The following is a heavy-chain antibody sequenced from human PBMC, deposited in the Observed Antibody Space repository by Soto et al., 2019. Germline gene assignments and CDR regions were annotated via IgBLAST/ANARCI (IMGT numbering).Heavy chain of an antibody. J-gene: IGHJ4*02. CDR3: ARHTPAISISDH. CDR2: IYYSGST. V-gene: IGHV4-39*01. D-gene: IGHD2-15*01. Sequence: SETLSLTCTVSGGSISSSNYFWGWIRQPPGKGLEWIGSIYYSGSTYYNPSLKNRVTISVDTSKNQFSLKLSSVTAADTAVYYCARHTPAISISDHWGQGTLVTVSS. CDR1: GGSISSSNYF.